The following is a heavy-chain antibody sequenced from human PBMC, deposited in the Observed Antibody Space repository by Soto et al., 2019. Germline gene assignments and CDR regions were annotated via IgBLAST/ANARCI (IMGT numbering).Heavy chain of an antibody. CDR1: GFTFSKYA. D-gene: IGHD3-22*01. V-gene: IGHV3-23*01. J-gene: IGHJ4*02. CDR2: ISGSGESK. Sequence: GGSLRLSCAASGFTFSKYALTWVRQGPGKGLEWVSAISGSGESKYDAGSVKGRFTISRDNSKNTLYLQMNSLRAEDTAIYYCAKTSGVIVVVTSFDHWGQGTLVTVSS. CDR3: AKTSGVIVVVTSFDH.